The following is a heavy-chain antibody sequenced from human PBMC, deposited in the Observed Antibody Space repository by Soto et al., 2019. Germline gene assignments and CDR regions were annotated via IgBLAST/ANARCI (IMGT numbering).Heavy chain of an antibody. V-gene: IGHV4-4*07. CDR3: ARQTTYSSSWYDY. Sequence: SETLSLTCTGSGGSISNYYWTWLRQPDGKGLEWIGRIYTSGSTKYNPSLNSRVTMTVETSKNQFSLKLSSVTAADTALYYCARQTTYSSSWYDYRTHRTLVPVSS. CDR1: GGSISNYY. CDR2: IYTSGST. J-gene: IGHJ5*01. D-gene: IGHD6-19*01.